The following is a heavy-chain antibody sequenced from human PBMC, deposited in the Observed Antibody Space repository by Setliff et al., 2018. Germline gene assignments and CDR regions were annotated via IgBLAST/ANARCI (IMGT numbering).Heavy chain of an antibody. D-gene: IGHD3-22*01. CDR2: VFVDGST. Sequence: PSETLSLTCTVSGGSVGNSYYYWNWIRQPAGKGLEWIGRVFVDGSTNYNPSLKSRVTMSVDTSKTQFSLKLNSMTTADTAVYYCARGHPPSDSSGYYYAYWGQGTLVTVSS. V-gene: IGHV4-61*10. J-gene: IGHJ4*02. CDR3: ARGHPPSDSSGYYYAY. CDR1: GGSVGNSYYY.